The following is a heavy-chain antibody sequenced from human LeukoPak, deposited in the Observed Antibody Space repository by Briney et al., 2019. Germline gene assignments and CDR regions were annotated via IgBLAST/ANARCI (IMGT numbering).Heavy chain of an antibody. D-gene: IGHD2-15*01. V-gene: IGHV1-2*02. Sequence: GASVKVSCKASGNSFTAFYIHWVRQAPGQGLEWMGWINPKNGDTNCAQKFQGRVTMTRDTSISTAYMEVNRLTSDDAAIYYCARDGGEKSFDSWGQGALVTVSS. CDR1: GNSFTAFY. CDR3: ARDGGEKSFDS. CDR2: INPKNGDT. J-gene: IGHJ4*02.